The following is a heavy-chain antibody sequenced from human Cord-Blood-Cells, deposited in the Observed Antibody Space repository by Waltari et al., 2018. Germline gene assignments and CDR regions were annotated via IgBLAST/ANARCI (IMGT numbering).Heavy chain of an antibody. V-gene: IGHV3-53*01. Sequence: EVQLVESGGGLIQPGGSLRISCAASGFTVRSNSLSWGRQAPGKGREWVSVIYSGGSTYYADSVKGRFTISRDNSKNTLYLQMNSLRAEDTAVYYCARDFNAFDIWGQGTMVTVSS. J-gene: IGHJ3*02. CDR3: ARDFNAFDI. CDR1: GFTVRSNS. CDR2: IYSGGST.